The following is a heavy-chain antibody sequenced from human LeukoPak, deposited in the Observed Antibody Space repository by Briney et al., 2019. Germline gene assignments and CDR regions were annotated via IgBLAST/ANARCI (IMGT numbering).Heavy chain of an antibody. Sequence: GGSLRISCAASGFTFSSYAMHWVRQAPGKGLEWVAVISYDGSNKYYADSVKGRFTISRDNSKNTLYLQMNSLRAEDTAVYYCARAPYDYDFWSGYYYYFDYWGQGTLVTVSS. CDR2: ISYDGSNK. J-gene: IGHJ4*02. CDR3: ARAPYDYDFWSGYYYYFDY. V-gene: IGHV3-30-3*01. CDR1: GFTFSSYA. D-gene: IGHD3-3*01.